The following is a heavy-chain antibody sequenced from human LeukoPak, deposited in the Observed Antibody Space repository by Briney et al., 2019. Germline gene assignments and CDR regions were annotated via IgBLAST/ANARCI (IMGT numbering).Heavy chain of an antibody. V-gene: IGHV3-74*01. Sequence: GGSLRLSCAASGFTFSTYWMHWVRQAPGKGLVWLSLIVNDGTITTYAHSVKGRFTFSRDNAKNTMYLQMSSLRAEDTAVYYCARGGASVFDIWGQGTMVTVSS. CDR2: IVNDGTIT. CDR1: GFTFSTYW. CDR3: ARGGASVFDI. D-gene: IGHD4-17*01. J-gene: IGHJ3*02.